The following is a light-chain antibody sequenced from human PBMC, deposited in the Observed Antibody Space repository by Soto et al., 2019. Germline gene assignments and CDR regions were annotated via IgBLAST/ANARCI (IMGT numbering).Light chain of an antibody. CDR1: SSNIGSYT. CDR2: SNN. V-gene: IGLV1-44*01. CDR3: AAWDDSLNGYV. J-gene: IGLJ1*01. Sequence: QSVLTQPPSASGTPGQRVTISCSGSSSNIGSYTVNWYQQLPGTAPKLLIYSNNQRPSGVPDRFSGSKSGTSASLAISGLQSEDEAEYYCAAWDDSLNGYVFGTGTKLTVL.